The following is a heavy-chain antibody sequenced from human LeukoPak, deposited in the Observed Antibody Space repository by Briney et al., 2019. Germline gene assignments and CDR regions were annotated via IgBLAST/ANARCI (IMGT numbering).Heavy chain of an antibody. Sequence: SETLSLTCTVSGGSISSYYWSWIRQPPGKGLEWIGYIYYSGSTNYNPSLKSRVTISVDTSKNQFSLKLSSVTAADTAVYYCARAPRIVVVPAAQYYFDYWGQGTLVTVSS. CDR2: IYYSGST. CDR1: GGSISSYY. J-gene: IGHJ4*02. V-gene: IGHV4-59*08. D-gene: IGHD2-2*01. CDR3: ARAPRIVVVPAAQYYFDY.